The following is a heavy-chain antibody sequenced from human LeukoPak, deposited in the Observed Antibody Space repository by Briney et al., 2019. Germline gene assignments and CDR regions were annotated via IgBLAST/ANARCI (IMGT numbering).Heavy chain of an antibody. CDR1: EYIFTNYG. Sequence: GGSPRLSCAASEYIFTNYGMHWVRQAPGKGLEWVAVISYDGTNKHYVDSVKGRFTISRDNSKNTLYLQMNSLRAEDTAVYYCVKDIAAATRRDYYYYGLDVWGQGTTVTVSS. CDR2: ISYDGTNK. V-gene: IGHV3-30*18. D-gene: IGHD2-15*01. J-gene: IGHJ6*02. CDR3: VKDIAAATRRDYYYYGLDV.